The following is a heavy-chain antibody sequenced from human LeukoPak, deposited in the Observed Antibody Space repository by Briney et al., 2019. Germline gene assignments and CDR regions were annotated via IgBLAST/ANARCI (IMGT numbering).Heavy chain of an antibody. CDR2: IIPIFGTA. CDR3: ARDSSNSWYAASGRAFDI. D-gene: IGHD6-13*01. CDR1: GGTFSSYA. Sequence: SVKVSCKASGGTFSSYAISWVRQAPGQGLEWMGGIIPIFGTANYAQKFQGRVTITADKSTSTAYMELSSLRSEDTAVYYCARDSSNSWYAASGRAFDIWGQGTMVTVSS. J-gene: IGHJ3*02. V-gene: IGHV1-69*06.